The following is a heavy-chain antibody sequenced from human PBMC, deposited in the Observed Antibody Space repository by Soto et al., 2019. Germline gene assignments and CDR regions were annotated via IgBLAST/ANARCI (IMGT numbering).Heavy chain of an antibody. CDR3: AYDGEYSSGWDNFDY. Sequence: SLRLSCAASGFTFSSYAMSWVRQAPGKGLEWVSAISGSGGSTYYADSVKGRFTISRDNSKNTLYLQMNSLRAEDTAVYYCAYDGEYSSGWDNFDYWGQGTLVTVSS. D-gene: IGHD6-19*01. CDR2: ISGSGGST. CDR1: GFTFSSYA. J-gene: IGHJ4*02. V-gene: IGHV3-23*01.